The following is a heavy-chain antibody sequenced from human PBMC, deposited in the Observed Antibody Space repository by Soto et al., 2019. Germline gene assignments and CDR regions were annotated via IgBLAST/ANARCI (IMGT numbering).Heavy chain of an antibody. CDR2: ISSSSSYI. J-gene: IGHJ4*02. Sequence: EVQLVESGGGLVKPGGSLRLSCAASGFTFSSYSMNWVRQAPGKGLEWVSSISSSSSYIYYADSVKGRFTISRDNAKNSLYLQMNSLRAEDTAVYYCARLTSNDSSGYYCYWGQGTRVTFSS. CDR3: ARLTSNDSSGYYCY. CDR1: GFTFSSYS. D-gene: IGHD3-22*01. V-gene: IGHV3-21*01.